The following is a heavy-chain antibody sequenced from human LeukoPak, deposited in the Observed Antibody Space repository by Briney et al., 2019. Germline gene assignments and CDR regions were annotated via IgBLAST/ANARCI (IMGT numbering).Heavy chain of an antibody. CDR2: IYYSGST. CDR3: ASQRITIFGVVTAEYFQH. D-gene: IGHD3-3*01. CDR1: GGSISSGVYY. V-gene: IGHV4-31*03. Sequence: SETLSLTCTVSGGSISSGVYYWSWIRQHPGKGLEWIGYIYYSGSTYYNPSLKSRVTISVDTSKNQFSLKLSSVTAADTAVYYCASQRITIFGVVTAEYFQHWGQGTLVTVSS. J-gene: IGHJ1*01.